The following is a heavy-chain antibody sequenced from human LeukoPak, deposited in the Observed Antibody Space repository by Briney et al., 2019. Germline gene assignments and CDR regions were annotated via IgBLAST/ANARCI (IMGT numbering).Heavy chain of an antibody. J-gene: IGHJ4*02. Sequence: GGSLRLSCAASGFTFSSYSMNWVRQAPGKGLEWVSSVSSSSSYICYADSVKGRFTISRDNAKNSLYLQMNSLRAEDTAVYYCARGNTVTTRSPGYWGQGTLVTVSS. CDR3: ARGNTVTTRSPGY. D-gene: IGHD4-17*01. CDR1: GFTFSSYS. CDR2: VSSSSSYI. V-gene: IGHV3-21*01.